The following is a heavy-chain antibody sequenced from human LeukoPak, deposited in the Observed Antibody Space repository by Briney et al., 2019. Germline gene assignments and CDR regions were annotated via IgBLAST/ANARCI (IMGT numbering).Heavy chain of an antibody. CDR3: ARGLLWFGELLDTFDY. V-gene: IGHV4-30-4*01. D-gene: IGHD3-10*01. J-gene: IGHJ4*02. CDR2: IYYSGST. CDR1: GGSISSGDYY. Sequence: SETLSLTCTVSGGSISSGDYYWSWIRQPPGKGLEWIGYIYYSGSTYYNPSLKSRVTISVDTSKNQFSLKLSSVTAADTAVYYCARGLLWFGELLDTFDYWGQGTLVTVSS.